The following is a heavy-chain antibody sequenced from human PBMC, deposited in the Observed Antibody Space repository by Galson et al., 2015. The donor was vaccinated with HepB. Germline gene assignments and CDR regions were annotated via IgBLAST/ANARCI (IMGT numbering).Heavy chain of an antibody. J-gene: IGHJ5*02. CDR1: GYTFTSYA. V-gene: IGHV1-3*01. CDR3: ARSRYCSSTSCYTRFDP. Sequence: SVKVSCKASGYTFTSYAMHWVRQAPGQRLEWMGWINAGNGNTKYSQRFQGRVTITRDTSASTAYMELSSLRSEDTAVYYCARSRYCSSTSCYTRFDPWGQGTLVTVSS. D-gene: IGHD2-2*02. CDR2: INAGNGNT.